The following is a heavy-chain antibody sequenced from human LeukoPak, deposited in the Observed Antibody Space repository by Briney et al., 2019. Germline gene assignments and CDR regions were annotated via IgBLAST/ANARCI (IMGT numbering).Heavy chain of an antibody. CDR2: INHSGST. D-gene: IGHD3-3*01. CDR1: GGSFSGYY. V-gene: IGHV4-34*01. Sequence: PSETLSLTCAVYGGSFSGYYWSWIRQPPGKGLEWIGEINHSGSTNYNPSLKSRVTISVDTSKNQFSLKLSSVTAADTAVYYCARGIGYYDFWSGYYIFDYWGQGTLVTVSS. CDR3: ARGIGYYDFWSGYYIFDY. J-gene: IGHJ4*02.